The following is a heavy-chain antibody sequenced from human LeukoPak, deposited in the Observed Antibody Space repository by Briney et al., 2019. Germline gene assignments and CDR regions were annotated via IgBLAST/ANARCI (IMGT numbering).Heavy chain of an antibody. CDR1: GGSISSSSYY. CDR2: IYYSGST. Sequence: SETLSLTCTVSGGSISSSSYYWGWIRQPPGKGLEWIGSIYYSGSTYYNPSLKSRVTISVDTSKNQFSLKLSSVTAADTAVYYCARHSGFSGCSGGSCYFGYWGQGTLATVSS. V-gene: IGHV4-39*01. CDR3: ARHSGFSGCSGGSCYFGY. J-gene: IGHJ4*02. D-gene: IGHD2-15*01.